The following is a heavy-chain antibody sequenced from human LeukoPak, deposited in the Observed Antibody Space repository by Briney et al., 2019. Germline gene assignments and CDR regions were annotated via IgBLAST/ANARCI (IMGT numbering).Heavy chain of an antibody. V-gene: IGHV4-39*01. CDR3: ARQPPFFGDYGGY. CDR2: IYYSGST. D-gene: IGHD4/OR15-4a*01. CDR1: GVSINTYY. J-gene: IGHJ4*02. Sequence: PSETLSLTCTVSGVSINTYYWGWIRQPPGEGLEWIGSIYYSGSTYYKSSLKSRVTISADTSKNQFSLRLTSVTATDTAVYYCARQPPFFGDYGGYWGQGTLVTVSS.